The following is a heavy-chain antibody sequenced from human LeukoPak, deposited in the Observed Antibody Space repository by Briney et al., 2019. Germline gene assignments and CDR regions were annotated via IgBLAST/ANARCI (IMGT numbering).Heavy chain of an antibody. V-gene: IGHV4-59*08. CDR2: IFYTGHA. CDR1: GGSISGYH. J-gene: IGHJ5*02. Sequence: SETLSLTCTVTGGSISGYHWNWIRQSPGNGLEWISNIFYTGHADYSPSLKSRVTISVDTSKNEISLILNSVTAADTAVYYCARKTYCCGGRCYGENWFDPWGQGIIVTVSS. CDR3: ARKTYCCGGRCYGENWFDP. D-gene: IGHD2-15*01.